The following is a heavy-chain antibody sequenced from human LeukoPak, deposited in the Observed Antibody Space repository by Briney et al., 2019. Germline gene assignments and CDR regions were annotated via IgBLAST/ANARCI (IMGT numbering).Heavy chain of an antibody. CDR1: GFTVSSNY. Sequence: GGSLRLSCAASGFTVSSNYMSWVRQAPGKGLEWVSVIYSGGSTYYADSVKGRFTISRDNSKNTLYLQMSSLRAEDTAVYYCARHSTFFGVVIIKGRVRGPFDYWGQGTLVTVSS. J-gene: IGHJ4*02. CDR2: IYSGGST. CDR3: ARHSTFFGVVIIKGRVRGPFDY. V-gene: IGHV3-66*04. D-gene: IGHD3-3*01.